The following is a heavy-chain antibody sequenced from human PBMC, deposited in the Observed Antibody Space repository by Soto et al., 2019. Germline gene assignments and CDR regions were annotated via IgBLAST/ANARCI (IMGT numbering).Heavy chain of an antibody. J-gene: IGHJ5*02. V-gene: IGHV4-34*01. Sequence: SETLSLTCAVYGGSFSGYYWSWIRQPPGKGLEWIGEINHSGSTNYNPSLKSRVTISVDTSKNQFSLKLSSVTAADTAVYYCARDYDSSGYYSWFDPWGQGTLVTVSS. D-gene: IGHD3-22*01. CDR2: INHSGST. CDR3: ARDYDSSGYYSWFDP. CDR1: GGSFSGYY.